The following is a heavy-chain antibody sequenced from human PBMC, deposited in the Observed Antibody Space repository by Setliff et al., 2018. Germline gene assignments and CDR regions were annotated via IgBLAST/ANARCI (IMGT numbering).Heavy chain of an antibody. Sequence: PSETLSLTCTVSGGSISSYCWSWIRQPAGKGLEWIGHIYIGGSANYNPALKSRVTMSRDTSKNQFSLKLNSVTAADMAVYYCAREEWLDPPGYYYMDVWAKGTTVTVSS. CDR3: AREEWLDPPGYYYMDV. CDR2: IYIGGSA. V-gene: IGHV4-4*07. J-gene: IGHJ6*03. CDR1: GGSISSYC. D-gene: IGHD6-19*01.